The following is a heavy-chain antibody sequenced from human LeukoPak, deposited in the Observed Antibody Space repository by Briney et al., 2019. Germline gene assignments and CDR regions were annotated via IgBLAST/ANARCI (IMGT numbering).Heavy chain of an antibody. CDR3: ARDPRIAAAGDNWFDP. Sequence: GASVKVSCKASGGTFSSYAISWVRQAPGQGLEWMGRTIPILGIANYAQKFQGRVTITADKSTSTAYMELSSLRSEDTAVYYCARDPRIAAAGDNWFDPWGQGTLVTVSS. V-gene: IGHV1-69*04. D-gene: IGHD6-13*01. CDR1: GGTFSSYA. CDR2: TIPILGIA. J-gene: IGHJ5*02.